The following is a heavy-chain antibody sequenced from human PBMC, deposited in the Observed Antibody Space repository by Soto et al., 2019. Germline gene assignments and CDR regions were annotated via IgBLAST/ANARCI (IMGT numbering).Heavy chain of an antibody. Sequence: EVQLVESGGGLVKPGGSLRLSCAASGFTFSSYSMNWVRQAPGKGLEWVSSISSSSSYIYYADSVKGRFTISRDNXKXSXYLQKNSLRAEDTAVYYCARDYYDSSGYYYYYGMDVWGQGTTVTVSS. V-gene: IGHV3-21*01. CDR1: GFTFSSYS. J-gene: IGHJ6*02. CDR2: ISSSSSYI. D-gene: IGHD3-22*01. CDR3: ARDYYDSSGYYYYYGMDV.